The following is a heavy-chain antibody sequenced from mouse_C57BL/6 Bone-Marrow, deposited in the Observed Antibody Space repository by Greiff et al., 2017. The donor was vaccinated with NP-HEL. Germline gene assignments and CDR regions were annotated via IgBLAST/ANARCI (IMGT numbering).Heavy chain of an antibody. CDR3: ARAGAGTSYYFDY. Sequence: VQLKESGPGLVKPSQSLSLPCSVTGYSITSGYYWNWIRQFPGNKLEWMGYISYDGSNNYNPSLKNRISITRDTSKNQFFLKLNSVTTEDTATYYCARAGAGTSYYFDYWGQGTTLTVSS. J-gene: IGHJ2*01. D-gene: IGHD4-1*01. V-gene: IGHV3-6*01. CDR2: ISYDGSN. CDR1: GYSITSGYY.